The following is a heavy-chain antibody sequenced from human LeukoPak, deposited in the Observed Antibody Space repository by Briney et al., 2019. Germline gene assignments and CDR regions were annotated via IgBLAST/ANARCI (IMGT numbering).Heavy chain of an antibody. V-gene: IGHV3-30*18. J-gene: IGHJ4*02. CDR1: GFTFSSYG. CDR3: AKDRVGATTGDSYFDY. D-gene: IGHD1-26*01. CDR2: ISYDGSNK. Sequence: QPGGSLRLSCAASGFTFSSYGMHWVRQAPGKGLEWVAVISYDGSNKYYADSVKGRFTISRDNSKNTLCLQMNSLRAEDTAVYYRAKDRVGATTGDSYFDYWGQGTLVTVSS.